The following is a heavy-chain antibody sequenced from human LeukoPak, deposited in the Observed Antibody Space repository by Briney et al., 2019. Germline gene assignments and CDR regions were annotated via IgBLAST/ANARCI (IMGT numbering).Heavy chain of an antibody. CDR2: ISGSGGST. CDR3: AKGAYGSGTKNPLDY. V-gene: IGHV3-23*01. CDR1: GFTFSSYA. D-gene: IGHD3-10*01. J-gene: IGHJ4*02. Sequence: PGGSLRLSCAATGFTFSSYAMSWVRQAPGRGLEWVSAISGSGGSTYYADSVKGRFTISRDNSKNTLYLQMNSLRAEDTAVYYCAKGAYGSGTKNPLDYWGQGTLVTVSS.